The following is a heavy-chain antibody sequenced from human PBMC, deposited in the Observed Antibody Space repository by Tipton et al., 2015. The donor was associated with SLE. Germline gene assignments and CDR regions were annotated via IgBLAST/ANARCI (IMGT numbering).Heavy chain of an antibody. J-gene: IGHJ4*02. CDR3: ASGGY. CDR1: GSTFDDYA. CDR2: ISWNSGSI. V-gene: IGHV3-9*01. D-gene: IGHD3-10*01. Sequence: SLRLSCAASGSTFDDYAMHWVRQAPGKGLEWVSGISWNSGSIGYADSVKGRFTISRDNAKNSLYLQMNSLRTEDTALYYCASGGYWGQGTLVTVSS.